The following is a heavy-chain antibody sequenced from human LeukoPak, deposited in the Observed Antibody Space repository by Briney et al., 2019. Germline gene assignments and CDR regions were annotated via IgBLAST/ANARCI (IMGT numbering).Heavy chain of an antibody. J-gene: IGHJ5*02. CDR1: GGSISSYY. Sequence: SETLSLTCTVSGGSISSYYWSWIRQPPGKGLEWIGYIYYSGSTNYNPSLKSRVTISVDTSKNQFSLKLSSVTAADTAVYYCARGSLEWLLYQNWFDPWGQGTLVTVSS. V-gene: IGHV4-59*12. CDR2: IYYSGST. D-gene: IGHD3-3*01. CDR3: ARGSLEWLLYQNWFDP.